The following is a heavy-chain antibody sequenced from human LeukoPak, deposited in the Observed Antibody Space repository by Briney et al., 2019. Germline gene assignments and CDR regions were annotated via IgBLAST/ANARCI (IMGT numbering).Heavy chain of an antibody. J-gene: IGHJ3*02. CDR1: GGSISSYY. D-gene: IGHD3-16*01. V-gene: IGHV4-59*01. CDR2: IYYSGST. CDR3: ARDRITDYYDAFDI. Sequence: SETLSLTCTVSGGSISSYYWSWIRQPPGKGLEWIGYIYYSGSTNYNPSLKSRVTISVDTSKNQFSLKLSSVTAADTAVYYCARDRITDYYDAFDIWGQGTMVTVSS.